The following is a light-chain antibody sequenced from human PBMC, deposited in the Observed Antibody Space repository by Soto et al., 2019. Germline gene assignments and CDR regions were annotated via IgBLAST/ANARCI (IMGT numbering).Light chain of an antibody. V-gene: IGKV3-11*01. CDR2: DTS. Sequence: EIVLTQSPATLSLSPGERATLSCRASQSINTYLAWYQQKPGQAPRLLIYDTSNRAAGIPARFRGSGSGTDFTLTISSLEPEDFAVYYCQHRSNWLTFGGGTKVEIK. CDR1: QSINTY. J-gene: IGKJ4*01. CDR3: QHRSNWLT.